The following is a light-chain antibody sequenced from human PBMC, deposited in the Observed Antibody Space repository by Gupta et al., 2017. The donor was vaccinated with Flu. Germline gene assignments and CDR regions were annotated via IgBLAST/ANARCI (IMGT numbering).Light chain of an antibody. CDR2: LGS. J-gene: IGKJ2*01. Sequence: DIVMTQSPLSLSVTPGEPASISCRSSQSLLRRNEYNCLDWYLQKPGQSPQLLIYLGSYRASGVPDRFSGSKSGTDFTLKINRVEAEDVGVYYCMQALQTPYTFGQGTKLEIK. CDR3: MQALQTPYT. CDR1: QSLLRRNEYNC. V-gene: IGKV2-28*01.